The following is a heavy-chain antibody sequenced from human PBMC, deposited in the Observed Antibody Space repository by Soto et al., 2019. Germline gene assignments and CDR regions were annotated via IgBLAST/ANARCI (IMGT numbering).Heavy chain of an antibody. V-gene: IGHV4-30-2*01. CDR3: ARGGQLAAHGYYYHYYGMDV. D-gene: IGHD6-13*01. CDR1: GGSISSGGYS. J-gene: IGHJ6*02. Sequence: SETLSLTCAVSGGSISSGGYSWSWIRQPPGKGLEWIGYIYHSGSTYYNPSLKSRVTISVDRPKNQFSLKLSSVTAADTAVYYCARGGQLAAHGYYYHYYGMDVWGQGTTVTVSS. CDR2: IYHSGST.